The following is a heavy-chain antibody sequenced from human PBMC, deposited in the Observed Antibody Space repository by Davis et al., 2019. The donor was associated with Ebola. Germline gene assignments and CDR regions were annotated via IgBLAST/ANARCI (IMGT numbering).Heavy chain of an antibody. CDR2: ISSSSSYT. J-gene: IGHJ3*02. CDR3: ASGWEPGDAFDI. V-gene: IGHV3-11*06. D-gene: IGHD1-26*01. Sequence: GGSLRLSCAASGFTFSDYYMSWIRQAPGKGLEWVSYISSSSSYTNYADSVKGRFTISRDNAKNSLYLQMNSLRAEDTAVYYCASGWEPGDAFDIWGQGTMVTVSS. CDR1: GFTFSDYY.